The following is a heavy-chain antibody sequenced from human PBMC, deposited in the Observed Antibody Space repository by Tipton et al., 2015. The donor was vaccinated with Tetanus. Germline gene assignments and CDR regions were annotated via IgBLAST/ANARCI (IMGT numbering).Heavy chain of an antibody. CDR3: ARAPNRISRAYDC. CDR1: GGTFTNYA. CDR2: ITPIFGTT. D-gene: IGHD2/OR15-2a*01. J-gene: IGHJ4*02. Sequence: QSGAEVKKPGSSVKVSCKASGGTFTNYALSWVRQAPGQGLEWVGGITPIFGTTNSAPKFQGRVTITADESTNTAYRELSSLRSEDTAVDSGARAPNRISRAYDCGGQGTQVTVSS. V-gene: IGHV1-69*01.